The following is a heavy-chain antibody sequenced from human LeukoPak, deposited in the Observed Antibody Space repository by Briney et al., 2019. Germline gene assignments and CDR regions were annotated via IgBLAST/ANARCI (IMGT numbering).Heavy chain of an antibody. CDR3: ARDRWEAGDDAFDI. Sequence: GASVKVSCKASGGTFSSYAISWVRQAPGQGLEWMGWISAYNGNTNYAQKLQGRVTMTTDTSTSTAYMELRSLRSDDTAVYYCARDRWEAGDDAFDIWGQGTMVTVSS. J-gene: IGHJ3*02. CDR1: GGTFSSYA. V-gene: IGHV1-18*01. CDR2: ISAYNGNT. D-gene: IGHD1-26*01.